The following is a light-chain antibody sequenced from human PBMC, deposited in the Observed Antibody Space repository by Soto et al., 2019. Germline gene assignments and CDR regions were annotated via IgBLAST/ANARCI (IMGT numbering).Light chain of an antibody. CDR2: EIR. Sequence: QSVLTQPASVSGSPGQSIAISCTGSSSDVGDYDYVSWYQQHPGKAPKLMIYEIRNRPPGVSSRFSGSKSGNTASLTISGLQAEDEADYYCTSYTTSPTLYVFGTGTRSPS. CDR3: TSYTTSPTLYV. V-gene: IGLV2-14*01. J-gene: IGLJ1*01. CDR1: SSDVGDYDY.